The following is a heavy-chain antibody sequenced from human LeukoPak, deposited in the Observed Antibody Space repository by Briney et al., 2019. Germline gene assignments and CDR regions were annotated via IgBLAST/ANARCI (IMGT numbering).Heavy chain of an antibody. CDR3: ARYDGGSGPFDY. CDR2: LYSGGNT. V-gene: IGHV3-53*01. J-gene: IGHJ4*02. CDR1: GFTFSSYA. D-gene: IGHD3-10*01. Sequence: GRSLRLSCAASGFTFSSYAMHWVRQAPGKGLEWVSVLYSGGNTYYADSVKGRFTISRDNSKNTLYLQMNSLRAEDTAVYYCARYDGGSGPFDYWGQGTLVTVSS.